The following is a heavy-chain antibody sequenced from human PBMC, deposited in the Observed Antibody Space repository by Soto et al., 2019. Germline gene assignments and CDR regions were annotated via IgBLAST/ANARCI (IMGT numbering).Heavy chain of an antibody. J-gene: IGHJ4*02. CDR1: GYSFVNYW. V-gene: IGHV5-51*01. Sequence: GGSLKNSCKVSGYSFVNYWSGWVRQMPGKGLEWMVIIYPAVSDTRYSPSFQGQVTISAYKSINTAFMELSSLRSVDTAVYYCARARAERERSYDFWSGSFDYWGQGSLVTVSS. CDR3: ARARAERERSYDFWSGSFDY. D-gene: IGHD3-3*01. CDR2: IYPAVSDT.